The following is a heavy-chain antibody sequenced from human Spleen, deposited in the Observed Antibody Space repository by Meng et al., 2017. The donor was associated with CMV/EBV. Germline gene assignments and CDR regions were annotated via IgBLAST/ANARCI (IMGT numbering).Heavy chain of an antibody. D-gene: IGHD2-2*02. V-gene: IGHV5-51*01. CDR1: YSFTSYW. CDR2: IYPGDSDT. Sequence: YSFTSYWIGWVRQMPGKGLEWTGIIYPGDSDTRYSPSFQGQVTISADKSISTAYLQWSSLKASDTAMYYCARLAVVVPAATPGWFDPWGQGTLVTVSS. CDR3: ARLAVVVPAATPGWFDP. J-gene: IGHJ5*02.